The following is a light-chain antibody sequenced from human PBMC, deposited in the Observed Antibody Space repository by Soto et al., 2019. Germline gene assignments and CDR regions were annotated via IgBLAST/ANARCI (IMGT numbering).Light chain of an antibody. CDR2: GAS. V-gene: IGKV3-15*01. CDR1: EGVDSN. Sequence: IVLTQSPATRSVSPGERVTLSCRASEGVDSNVAWYQHTPGQAPRLLIYGASFRATGMPARFSGSGFGTEFTLTISSLQSEDFAVYYCQQYNKRPRTCGQGTKGDI. CDR3: QQYNKRPRT. J-gene: IGKJ1*01.